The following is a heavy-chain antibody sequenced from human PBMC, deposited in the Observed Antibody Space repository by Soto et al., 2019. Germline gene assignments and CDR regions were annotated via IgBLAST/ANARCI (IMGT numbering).Heavy chain of an antibody. V-gene: IGHV4-30-2*01. Sequence: ASETLPLTCAVSGVSISNGGYSWRWIRQPPGKGLGWIGYIYHSGSTYYNPSLKSRVTISVDRSKNQFSLKLSSVTAADTAVYYCARGTRKNYDFWSGYYEMGTFDYWGQGTLVTVSS. CDR2: IYHSGST. J-gene: IGHJ4*02. CDR3: ARGTRKNYDFWSGYYEMGTFDY. CDR1: GVSISNGGYS. D-gene: IGHD3-3*01.